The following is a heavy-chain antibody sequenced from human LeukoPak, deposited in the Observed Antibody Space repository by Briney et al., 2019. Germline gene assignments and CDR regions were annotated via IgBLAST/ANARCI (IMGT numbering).Heavy chain of an antibody. V-gene: IGHV3-7*03. D-gene: IGHD3-10*01. CDR2: IKQDGSEK. Sequence: GASLRLSCAASGFTFSSYAMSWVRQAPGKGLEWVANIKQDGSEKYYVDSVKGRFTISRDNAKNSLFLQMNSLRVEDTAVYYCARRGSTDYWGQGTLVTVSS. CDR3: ARRGSTDY. CDR1: GFTFSSYA. J-gene: IGHJ4*02.